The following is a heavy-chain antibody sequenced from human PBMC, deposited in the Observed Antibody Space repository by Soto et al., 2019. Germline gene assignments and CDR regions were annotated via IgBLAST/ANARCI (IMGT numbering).Heavy chain of an antibody. J-gene: IGHJ4*02. Sequence: GGSLRLSCAASGFTFDDYAMHWVRQAPGKGLEWVSGISWNSGSIGYADSVKGRFTISRDNAKNSLYLQMNSLRAEDTALYYCAKDISAYSGYDALDYWGQGTLVTVSS. D-gene: IGHD5-12*01. CDR3: AKDISAYSGYDALDY. CDR1: GFTFDDYA. V-gene: IGHV3-9*01. CDR2: ISWNSGSI.